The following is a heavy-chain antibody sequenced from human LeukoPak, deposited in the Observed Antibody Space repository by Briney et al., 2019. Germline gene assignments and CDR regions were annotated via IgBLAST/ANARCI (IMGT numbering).Heavy chain of an antibody. J-gene: IGHJ2*01. D-gene: IGHD6-13*01. CDR3: ARLALDFDSSWYPFRFRYFDL. CDR1: GGSISSGDYY. CDR2: IYYSGST. V-gene: IGHV4-39*01. Sequence: PSETLSLTCTVSGGSISSGDYYWSWIRQPPGKGLEWIGSIYYSGSTYYNPSLKSRVTISVDTSKNQFSLKLSSVTAADTAVYYCARLALDFDSSWYPFRFRYFDLWGRGTLVTVSS.